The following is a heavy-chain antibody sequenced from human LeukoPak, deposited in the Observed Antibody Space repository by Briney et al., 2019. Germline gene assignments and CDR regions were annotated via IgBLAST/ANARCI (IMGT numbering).Heavy chain of an antibody. Sequence: GGSLRLSCAASGFTFSSYSMNWVRQAPGEGLEWVSSISSSSSYIYYADSVKGRFTISRDNAKNSLYLQMNSLRAEDTAVYYCARGGVVWRNWFDPWGQGTLVTVSS. J-gene: IGHJ5*02. CDR2: ISSSSSYI. CDR1: GFTFSSYS. CDR3: ARGGVVWRNWFDP. V-gene: IGHV3-21*01. D-gene: IGHD3-3*01.